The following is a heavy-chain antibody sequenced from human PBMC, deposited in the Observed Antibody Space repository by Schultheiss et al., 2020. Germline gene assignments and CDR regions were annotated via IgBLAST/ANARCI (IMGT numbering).Heavy chain of an antibody. CDR1: GFTFSNSW. D-gene: IGHD3-3*01. CDR2: ISGSGGST. Sequence: GGSLRLSCAASGFTFSNSWMSWVRQAPGKGLEWVSAISGSGGSTYYADSVKGRFTISRDNAKNSLYLQMNSLRAEDTAVYYCARDRVTIFGVVIISTAIDYWGQGTLVTVSS. CDR3: ARDRVTIFGVVIISTAIDY. J-gene: IGHJ4*02. V-gene: IGHV3-23*01.